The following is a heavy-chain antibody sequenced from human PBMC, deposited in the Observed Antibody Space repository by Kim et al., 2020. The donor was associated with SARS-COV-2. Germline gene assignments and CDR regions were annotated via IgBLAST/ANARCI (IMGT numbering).Heavy chain of an antibody. Sequence: GGSLRLSCIASGFTFSNAWMSWVRQLPGKGLEWVGRIKTKTDGGTIDYAAPVKGRFTISRDDSKKTLYLQMNSLKSEDTAVYYCATQSVYCIGGRCYSRIDYWGQGALVTVSS. V-gene: IGHV3-15*01. D-gene: IGHD2-15*01. CDR2: IKTKTDGGTI. CDR3: ATQSVYCIGGRCYSRIDY. CDR1: GFTFSNAW. J-gene: IGHJ4*02.